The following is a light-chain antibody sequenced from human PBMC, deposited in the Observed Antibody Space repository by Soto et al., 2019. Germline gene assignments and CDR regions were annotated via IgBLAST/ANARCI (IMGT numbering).Light chain of an antibody. J-gene: IGKJ3*01. CDR2: DAS. CDR1: HDITSY. Sequence: DIQMTQSPSSLSASFGDRVTITCQASHDITSYLNWYQHKPGKAPKLLIYDASILEAGVPSRLIGSGSGTHFTFTISSLQPEDVATYYCQKCDYLPIFGPGTTVDFK. CDR3: QKCDYLPI. V-gene: IGKV1-33*01.